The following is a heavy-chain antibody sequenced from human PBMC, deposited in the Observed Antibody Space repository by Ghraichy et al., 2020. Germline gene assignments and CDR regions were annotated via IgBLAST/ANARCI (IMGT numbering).Heavy chain of an antibody. Sequence: SETLSLTCTVSGGSISSGGHYWSWIRQHPGKDLEWIGFVFNSGTSYYNPSLKNRISISADTSKNQFYLTMTSMTAADTAVYYCARDGGYFLGFDSWGHGTLVTVSS. CDR1: GGSISSGGHY. CDR3: ARDGGYFLGFDS. D-gene: IGHD3-22*01. V-gene: IGHV4-31*03. J-gene: IGHJ4*01. CDR2: VFNSGTS.